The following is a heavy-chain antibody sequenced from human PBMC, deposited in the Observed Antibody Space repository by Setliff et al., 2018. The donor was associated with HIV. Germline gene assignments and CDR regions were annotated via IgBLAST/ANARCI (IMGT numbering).Heavy chain of an antibody. CDR1: GDTITNYG. CDR2: ISAYNGNT. V-gene: IGHV1-8*01. Sequence: ASVKVSCKASGDTITNYGLSWVRQAPGQGLEWMGWISAYNGNTGYAQKFQGRVTMTRNTSISTAYMELSSLRSEDTAVYYCARAAADHYYYYYYMDVWGKGTTVTVSS. J-gene: IGHJ6*03. D-gene: IGHD6-13*01. CDR3: ARAAADHYYYYYYMDV.